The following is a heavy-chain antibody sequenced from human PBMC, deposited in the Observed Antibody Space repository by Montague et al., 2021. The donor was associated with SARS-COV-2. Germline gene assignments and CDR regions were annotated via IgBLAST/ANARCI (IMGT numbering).Heavy chain of an antibody. D-gene: IGHD3-22*01. CDR2: NYYSGST. J-gene: IGHJ3*02. CDR3: ARAATITMIVVVIDAFDX. V-gene: IGHV4-31*03. CDR1: GGSISSGGYY. Sequence: TLSLTCTVSGGSISSGGYYWSWIRQHQGKGLEWIGYNYYSGSTYYNPSLKSRVTISVDTSKNQFSLKLSSVTAADTAVYYCARAATITMIVVVIDAFDXWGQGTMVTVSS.